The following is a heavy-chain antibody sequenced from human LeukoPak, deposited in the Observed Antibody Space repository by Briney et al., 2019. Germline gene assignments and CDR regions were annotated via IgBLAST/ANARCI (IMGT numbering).Heavy chain of an antibody. Sequence: GGSLRLSCVASGFTFSNYWMHWVRQAPGKGLEWVSVIYSGGSTYYADSVKGRFTISRDKSKNTLYLQMNSLRAEDMAVYYCAMASSTSSGWFDPWGQGTPVTVSS. CDR1: GFTFSNYW. V-gene: IGHV3-53*01. J-gene: IGHJ5*02. D-gene: IGHD2-2*01. CDR2: IYSGGST. CDR3: AMASSTSSGWFDP.